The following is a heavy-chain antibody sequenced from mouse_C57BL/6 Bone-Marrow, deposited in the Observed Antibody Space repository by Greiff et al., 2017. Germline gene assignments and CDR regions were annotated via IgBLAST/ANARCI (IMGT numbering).Heavy chain of an antibody. Sequence: VQLQQSGAELVMPGASVKLSCKASGYTFTSYWMHWVKQRPGQGLEWIGEIDPSDSYTNYNQKFKGKSTLTVDKSSSTAYMQLISLTSEDSAVYYCARDYGFAYWGQGTLVTVSA. D-gene: IGHD1-1*01. CDR2: IDPSDSYT. V-gene: IGHV1-69*01. CDR1: GYTFTSYW. J-gene: IGHJ3*01. CDR3: ARDYGFAY.